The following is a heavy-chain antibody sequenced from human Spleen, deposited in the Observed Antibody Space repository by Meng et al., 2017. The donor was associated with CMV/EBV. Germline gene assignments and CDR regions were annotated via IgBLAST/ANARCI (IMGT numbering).Heavy chain of an antibody. CDR2: ISSSSSYI. D-gene: IGHD2-2*02. CDR3: ARERGYCSSTSCYTSYYYGMDV. Sequence: GGSLRLSCAASGFTFSSYSMNWVRQALGKGLEWVSSISSSSSYIYYADSVKGRFTISRDNAKNSLYLQMNSLRAEDTAVYYCARERGYCSSTSCYTSYYYGMDVWGQGTTVTVSS. CDR1: GFTFSSYS. V-gene: IGHV3-21*01. J-gene: IGHJ6*02.